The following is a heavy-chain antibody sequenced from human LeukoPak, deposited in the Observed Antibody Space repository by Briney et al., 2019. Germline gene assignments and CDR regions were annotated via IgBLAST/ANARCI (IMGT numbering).Heavy chain of an antibody. CDR2: ISAYNGNT. CDR3: ASGSYYYY. D-gene: IGHD1-26*01. Sequence: GASVKVSCKASGYTFTGYYMHWVRQAPGQGLEWMGWISAYNGNTNYAQKLQGRVTMTTDTSTSTAYMELRSLRSDDTAVYYCASGSYYYYWGQGTLVTVSS. J-gene: IGHJ4*02. CDR1: GYTFTGYY. V-gene: IGHV1-18*04.